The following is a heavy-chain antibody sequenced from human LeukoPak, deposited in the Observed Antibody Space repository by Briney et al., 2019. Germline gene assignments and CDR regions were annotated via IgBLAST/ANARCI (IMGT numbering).Heavy chain of an antibody. V-gene: IGHV1-69*13. CDR3: ASEGPLPAANDY. Sequence: SVKVSCKASGGTFSSYAISWVRQAPGQGLEWMGGIIPIFGTANYAQKLLGRVTITADESTSTAYMELSSLRSEDTAVYYCASEGPLPAANDYWGQGTLVTVSS. CDR2: IIPIFGTA. J-gene: IGHJ4*02. CDR1: GGTFSSYA. D-gene: IGHD2-2*01.